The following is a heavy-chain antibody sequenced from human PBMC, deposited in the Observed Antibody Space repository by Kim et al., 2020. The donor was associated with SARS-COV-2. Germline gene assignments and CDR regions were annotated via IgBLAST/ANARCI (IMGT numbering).Heavy chain of an antibody. CDR3: ARERYDSSGYYFDY. V-gene: IGHV3-33*01. J-gene: IGHJ4*02. Sequence: ANARTARFTISRANSKNTLYLQMNSLRAEETAVYFCARERYDSSGYYFDYWGQGTLVTVSS. D-gene: IGHD3-22*01.